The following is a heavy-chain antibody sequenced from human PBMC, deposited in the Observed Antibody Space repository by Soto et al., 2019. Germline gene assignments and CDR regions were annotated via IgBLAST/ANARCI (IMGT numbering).Heavy chain of an antibody. CDR1: GFTFSSYS. D-gene: IGHD4-17*01. J-gene: IGHJ4*02. V-gene: IGHV3-48*01. CDR3: ARDYGDYVPRNYY. CDR2: ISSSDINI. Sequence: EVQLVESGGGLIQPGGSLRLSCAASGFTFSSYSMNWVRQAPGKGLEWISYISSSDINIYYADSVKGRFTISRDIAKNSLYLQMNSLSAEDTAVYYCARDYGDYVPRNYYWGQGTLVTVSS.